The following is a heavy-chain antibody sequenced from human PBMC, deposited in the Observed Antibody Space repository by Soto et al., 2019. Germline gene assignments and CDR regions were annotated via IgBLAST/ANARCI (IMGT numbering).Heavy chain of an antibody. CDR2: ISAYNGNT. CDR3: ARDRTPMITFGGVIVGY. D-gene: IGHD3-16*02. CDR1: GYTFTSYG. Sequence: QVQLVQSGAEVKKPGASVKVSCKASGYTFTSYGISWVRQAPGQGLEWMGWISAYNGNTNYAQKLQGRVTMTTDTSTSTGYMELRSLRSDDTAVYYCARDRTPMITFGGVIVGYWGQGTLVTVSS. V-gene: IGHV1-18*01. J-gene: IGHJ4*02.